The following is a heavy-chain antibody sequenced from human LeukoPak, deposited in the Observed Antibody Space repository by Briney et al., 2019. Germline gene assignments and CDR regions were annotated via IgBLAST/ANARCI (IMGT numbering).Heavy chain of an antibody. Sequence: SVKVSCKASGGTFSSYAISWVRQAPGQGLEWMGGIIPIFGTANYAQKFQGRVTITADESTSTAYMELSSLRSEDTAVYYCARVGQLPNSDAFDIWGQGTMVTVSS. V-gene: IGHV1-69*13. CDR1: GGTFSSYA. CDR2: IIPIFGTA. CDR3: ARVGQLPNSDAFDI. D-gene: IGHD2-2*01. J-gene: IGHJ3*02.